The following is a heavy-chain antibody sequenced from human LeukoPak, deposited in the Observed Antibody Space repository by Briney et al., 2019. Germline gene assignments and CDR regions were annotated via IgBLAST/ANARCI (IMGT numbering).Heavy chain of an antibody. V-gene: IGHV5-10-1*01. D-gene: IGHD6-19*01. CDR3: ARQHPRSGWDVDFDN. CDR2: IDPSASYT. J-gene: IGHJ4*01. CDR1: GCSFTSYW. Sequence: AESLKISCKGSGCSFTSYWVSWVRRMPGKGLEWMGRIDPSASYTNDSPSFRDHVIISTETGIRTAYLQTSSLKASDLAMCYCARQHPRSGWDVDFDNSG.